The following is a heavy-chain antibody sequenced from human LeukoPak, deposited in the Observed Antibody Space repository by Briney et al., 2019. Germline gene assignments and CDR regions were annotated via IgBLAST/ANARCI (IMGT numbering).Heavy chain of an antibody. CDR1: GFTFSDYW. CDR2: ISSDGNLP. CDR3: ARDRFSGYDN. J-gene: IGHJ4*02. V-gene: IGHV3-74*01. Sequence: GGSLRLSCAASGFTFSDYWMHWVCQAPGKGLVWVSQISSDGNLPTYADSVKGRFTISRDNAKNTLYLQMNSLRAEDTAVYYCARDRFSGYDNWGQGTLVTVSS. D-gene: IGHD5-12*01.